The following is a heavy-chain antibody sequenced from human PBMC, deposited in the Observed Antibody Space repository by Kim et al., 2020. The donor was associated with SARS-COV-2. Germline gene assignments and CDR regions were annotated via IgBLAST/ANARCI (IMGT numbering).Heavy chain of an antibody. V-gene: IGHV3-23*01. CDR1: GFTFSSYA. CDR2: ISGSGGST. CDR3: AKVLKRVDILTGYYLAGYYYYDMDV. Sequence: GGSLRLSCAASGFTFSSYAMSWVRQAPGKGLEWVSAISGSGGSTYYADSVKGRFTISRDNSKNTLYLQMNSLRAEDTAVYYCAKVLKRVDILTGYYLAGYYYYDMDVWGQGTTVTVSS. D-gene: IGHD3-9*01. J-gene: IGHJ6*02.